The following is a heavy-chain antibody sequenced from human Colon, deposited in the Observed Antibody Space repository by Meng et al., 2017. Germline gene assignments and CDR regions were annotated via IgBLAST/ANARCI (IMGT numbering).Heavy chain of an antibody. J-gene: IGHJ3*02. V-gene: IGHV3-66*02. Sequence: GESLKISCAASGFTVSSNYMSWVRQAPGKGLEWVSVIYSGGSTYYADSVKGRFIISRDNSKNTLYLQMNSLRAEDTAVYYCARDCVVRGVCAFDIWGQGTMVTVSS. D-gene: IGHD3-10*01. CDR3: ARDCVVRGVCAFDI. CDR2: IYSGGST. CDR1: GFTVSSNY.